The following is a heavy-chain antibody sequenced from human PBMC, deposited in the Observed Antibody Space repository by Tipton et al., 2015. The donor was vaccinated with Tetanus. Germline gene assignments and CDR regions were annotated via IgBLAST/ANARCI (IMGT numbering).Heavy chain of an antibody. D-gene: IGHD3-9*01. V-gene: IGHV4-61*08. CDR1: GGSVRSGDYS. CDR2: VSYSGRT. Sequence: LRLSCTVSGGSVRSGDYSWNWIRQPPGKGLEWLAYVSYSGRTNSNYSLKSRITISQDKSKNQFSLKLTSVTPADTAVYYCARANYEIPKKGPFDAWGQGALVIVSS. CDR3: ARANYEIPKKGPFDA. J-gene: IGHJ4*02.